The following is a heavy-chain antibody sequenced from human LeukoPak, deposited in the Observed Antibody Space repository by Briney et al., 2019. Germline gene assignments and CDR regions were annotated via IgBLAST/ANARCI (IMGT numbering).Heavy chain of an antibody. J-gene: IGHJ4*02. CDR1: GFTFSSYE. D-gene: IGHD3-10*01. CDR3: ARIGCGSGLIADY. Sequence: GGSLRLSCAASGFTFSSYEMNWVRQAPGKGLEWASYISSSGSTIYYADSVKGRFTISRDNAKNSLYLQMNSLRAEDTAVYYCARIGCGSGLIADYWGQGTLVTVSS. V-gene: IGHV3-48*03. CDR2: ISSSGSTI.